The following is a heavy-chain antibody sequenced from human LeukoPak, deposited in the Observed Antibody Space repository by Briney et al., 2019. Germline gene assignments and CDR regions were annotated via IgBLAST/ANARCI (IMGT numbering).Heavy chain of an antibody. CDR3: ARASWNYLER. D-gene: IGHD1-7*01. Sequence: SETLSLTCTVSGGSITYGSYYWSWIRQAAGKGLEWIGRTHKSGTTHYNPSLRGRVILSLDMSKNQFSLQLSSVTAADTAVYYCARASWNYLERWGQGSLVTVSS. CDR2: THKSGTT. V-gene: IGHV4-61*02. CDR1: GGSITYGSYY. J-gene: IGHJ4*02.